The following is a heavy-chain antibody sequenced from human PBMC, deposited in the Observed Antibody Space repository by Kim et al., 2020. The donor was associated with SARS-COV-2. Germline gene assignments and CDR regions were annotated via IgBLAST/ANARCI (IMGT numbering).Heavy chain of an antibody. J-gene: IGHJ4*02. V-gene: IGHV3-9*01. CDR3: AKEGSSSWYYFDY. Sequence: GYAASVKGRFTISRDNAKHSLYLQMNSLRAEDTALYYCAKEGSSSWYYFDYWGQGTLVTVSS. D-gene: IGHD6-13*01.